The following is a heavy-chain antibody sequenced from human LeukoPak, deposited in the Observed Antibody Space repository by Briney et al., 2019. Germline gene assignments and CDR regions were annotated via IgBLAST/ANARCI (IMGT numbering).Heavy chain of an antibody. CDR3: AKDSGNWGIDC. D-gene: IGHD3-16*01. Sequence: GGSLRLSCAASGFTVSSNYMSWVRQAPGKGLEWVSVIYSGGSTYYADSVQGRFTISRDNSKNTVYLQMNSLGTEDTAVYHCAKDSGNWGIDCWGQGTLVTVSS. CDR2: IYSGGST. V-gene: IGHV3-53*05. CDR1: GFTVSSNY. J-gene: IGHJ4*02.